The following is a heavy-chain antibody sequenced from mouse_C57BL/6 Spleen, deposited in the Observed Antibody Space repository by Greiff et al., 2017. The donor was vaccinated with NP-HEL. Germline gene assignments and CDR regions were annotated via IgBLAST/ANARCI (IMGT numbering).Heavy chain of an antibody. J-gene: IGHJ3*01. CDR2: IYPGDGDT. Sequence: QVQLKESGPELVKPGASVKISCKASGYAFSSSWLNWVKQRPGKGLEWIGRIYPGDGDTNYNGKFKGKATLTADKSSSTAYMQLSSLTSEDSAVYFCATIYYGYDGFAYWGQGTLVTVSA. V-gene: IGHV1-82*01. CDR1: GYAFSSSW. CDR3: ATIYYGYDGFAY. D-gene: IGHD2-2*01.